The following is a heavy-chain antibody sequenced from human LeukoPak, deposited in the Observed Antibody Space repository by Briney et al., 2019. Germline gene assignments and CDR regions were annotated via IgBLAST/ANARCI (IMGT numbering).Heavy chain of an antibody. D-gene: IGHD4-17*01. CDR2: IYYSGST. CDR3: AREGPFTYGDYVLGV. J-gene: IGHJ4*02. V-gene: IGHV4-31*03. CDR1: GGSISSGGYY. Sequence: SETLSLTCTVSGGSISSGGYYWRWVRQHPGKGLEWIEYIYYSGSTYYNPSLKSRVTISVDTSKNQFSLKLSSVTAADTAVYYCAREGPFTYGDYVLGVWGQGTLVTVSS.